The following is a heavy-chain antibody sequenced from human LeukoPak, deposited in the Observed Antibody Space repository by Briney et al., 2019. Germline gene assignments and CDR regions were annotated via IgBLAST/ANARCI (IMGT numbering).Heavy chain of an antibody. CDR3: AKVSLAMNYYDSSGYGDFDH. CDR2: ISGSGGST. D-gene: IGHD3-22*01. Sequence: GGSLRLSCAASGFTFSSYAMSWVRQAPGKGLEWVSAISGSGGSTYYADSVKGRFTISRDNSKNTLYLQMNSLRAEDTAVYYCAKVSLAMNYYDSSGYGDFDHWGQGTLVTVSS. V-gene: IGHV3-23*01. J-gene: IGHJ4*02. CDR1: GFTFSSYA.